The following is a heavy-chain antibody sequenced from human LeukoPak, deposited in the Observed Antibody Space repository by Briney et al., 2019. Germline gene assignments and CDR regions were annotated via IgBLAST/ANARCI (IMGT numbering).Heavy chain of an antibody. Sequence: GGSLRLSCAASGFTLSSYEMNWVRQAPGKGLGWVSYISSSGSTIYYADSVKGRFTISRDNAKNSLYLQMNSLRAEDTAVYYCASSKWELLLHFDCWGQGTLVTVSS. CDR1: GFTLSSYE. V-gene: IGHV3-48*03. CDR2: ISSSGSTI. CDR3: ASSKWELLLHFDC. J-gene: IGHJ4*02. D-gene: IGHD1-26*01.